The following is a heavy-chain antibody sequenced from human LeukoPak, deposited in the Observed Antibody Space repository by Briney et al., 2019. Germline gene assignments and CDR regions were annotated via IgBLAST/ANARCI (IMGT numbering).Heavy chain of an antibody. Sequence: GGSLRLSCAASGFTFDDYAMHWVRQAPGKGLEWVSGISWNRGSIGYADSVKGRFTISRDNAKNSLYLQMNRLRAEDTALYYCAKDSHTGYSSGWYEGHAFDIWGQGTMVTVSS. CDR3: AKDSHTGYSSGWYEGHAFDI. V-gene: IGHV3-9*01. D-gene: IGHD6-19*01. CDR1: GFTFDDYA. J-gene: IGHJ3*02. CDR2: ISWNRGSI.